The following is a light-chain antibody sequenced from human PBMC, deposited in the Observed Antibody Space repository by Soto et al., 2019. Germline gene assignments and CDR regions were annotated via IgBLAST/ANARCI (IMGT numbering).Light chain of an antibody. V-gene: IGKV4-1*01. CDR2: WAS. CDR3: QQYYTNALT. J-gene: IGKJ4*01. CDR1: QSVLYSSNNKNY. Sequence: DIVMTQSPDSLAVSLGERATMNCKSSQSVLYSSNNKNYLAWYQQKPGQPPKLLIYWASTRESGVPDRFSGSGSGTDFTLTISSLQAEDVAVYYCQQYYTNALTFGGGTTVGVK.